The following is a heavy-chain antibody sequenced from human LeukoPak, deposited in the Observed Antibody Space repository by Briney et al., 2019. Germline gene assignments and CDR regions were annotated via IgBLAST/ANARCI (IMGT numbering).Heavy chain of an antibody. CDR1: GFTFSSYS. CDR2: ISSSSSYI. Sequence: GGSLRLSCAASGFTFSSYSMNWVRQAPGKGLEWVSSISSSSSYIYYADSVKGRFAISRDNAKNSLYLQMNSLRAEDTAVYYCAREATYYDFWSAGEGNYYMDVWGKGTTVTVSS. V-gene: IGHV3-21*01. J-gene: IGHJ6*03. D-gene: IGHD3-3*01. CDR3: AREATYYDFWSAGEGNYYMDV.